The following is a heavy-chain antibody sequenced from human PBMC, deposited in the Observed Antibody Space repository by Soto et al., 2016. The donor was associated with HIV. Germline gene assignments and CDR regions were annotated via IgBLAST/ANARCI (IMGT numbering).Heavy chain of an antibody. D-gene: IGHD3-9*01. J-gene: IGHJ4*02. Sequence: EVQLWESGGGLIQPGGSLRLSCAASGFTFTSYAMNWVRRAPGRGLEWVSTVTGNGDIKYYADSVQGRFTISRDNSENTLSLQMNSLRAKDTALYYCAKDGDHDILTGHGHYFDYWGQGILVTVSS. CDR1: GFTFTSYA. CDR2: VTGNGDIK. CDR3: AKDGDHDILTGHGHYFDY. V-gene: IGHV3-23*01.